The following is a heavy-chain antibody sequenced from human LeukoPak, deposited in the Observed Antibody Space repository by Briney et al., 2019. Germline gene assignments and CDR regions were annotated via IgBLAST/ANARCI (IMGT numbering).Heavy chain of an antibody. Sequence: ASVKVSCKASGYTFSGSYMHWVRQAPGQGLEWMGWISGYNGNTNYAQKLQGRVTMTTDTSTSTAYMELRTLRSDDTAVYYCARDYGSGSYYDHNWFDPWGQGTLVTVSS. J-gene: IGHJ5*02. CDR2: ISGYNGNT. D-gene: IGHD3-10*01. CDR1: GYTFSGSY. V-gene: IGHV1-18*04. CDR3: ARDYGSGSYYDHNWFDP.